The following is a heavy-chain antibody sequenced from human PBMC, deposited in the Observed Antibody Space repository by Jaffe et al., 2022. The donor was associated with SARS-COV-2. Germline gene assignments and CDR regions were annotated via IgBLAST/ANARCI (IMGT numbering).Heavy chain of an antibody. J-gene: IGHJ4*02. CDR3: ATRQYSSAWTTANRLDS. Sequence: EVQLVESGGDLVQPGRSLRLSCAASGFTFNYAMNWVRQAPGKGLEWVSLISGDSSNIYYADFVRGRFTVSRDNSKSTLYLQMNSLRAEDTAVYYCATRQYSSAWTTANRLDSWGQGTLVTVSS. CDR1: GFTFNYA. V-gene: IGHV3-23*04. D-gene: IGHD6-25*01. CDR2: ISGDSSNI.